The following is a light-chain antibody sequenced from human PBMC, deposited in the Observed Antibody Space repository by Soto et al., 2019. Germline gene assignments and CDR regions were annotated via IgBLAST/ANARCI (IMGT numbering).Light chain of an antibody. CDR1: PSIDSNY. Sequence: EFVLTQSPGTLSLSPGEGATLSCRATPSIDSNYLAWYQQRPGQAPRLLIHGAITRATGIPDRFGGSGSGTDFTLTIGRLEPEDFAVYYCQQYDSPPLTFGGGTRVE. CDR2: GAI. J-gene: IGKJ4*01. V-gene: IGKV3-20*01. CDR3: QQYDSPPLT.